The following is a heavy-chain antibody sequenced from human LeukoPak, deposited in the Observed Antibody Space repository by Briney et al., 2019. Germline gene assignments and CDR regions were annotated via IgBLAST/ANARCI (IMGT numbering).Heavy chain of an antibody. CDR1: GYTFTSYG. CDR3: ARPDHYYGSGSYTYYFAC. D-gene: IGHD3-10*01. V-gene: IGHV1-18*03. J-gene: IGHJ4*02. CDR2: ISPYNGNT. Sequence: ASVKVSRKASGYTFTSYGISWVRQAPGQGLEGMGWISPYNGNTNYAQKLQGRVTITADKSTSTAYRELGSLRSHDMAVYYCARPDHYYGSGSYTYYFACGGQRTLVTVYS.